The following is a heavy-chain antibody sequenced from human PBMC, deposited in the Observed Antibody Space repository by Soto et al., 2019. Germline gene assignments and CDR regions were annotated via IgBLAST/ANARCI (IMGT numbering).Heavy chain of an antibody. J-gene: IGHJ4*02. D-gene: IGHD5-12*01. Sequence: QVQLVQSGAELKKPGSAVKVSCKASGGTFSSSAISWVRQAPGQGLEWRGGIIPVFDTTNYAKKFQGRVTITADESTSTAYMELSSLRSEDTAVYYCAIYSGYDYKHFDSWGQGTLVTVSS. V-gene: IGHV1-69*12. CDR3: AIYSGYDYKHFDS. CDR1: GGTFSSSA. CDR2: IIPVFDTT.